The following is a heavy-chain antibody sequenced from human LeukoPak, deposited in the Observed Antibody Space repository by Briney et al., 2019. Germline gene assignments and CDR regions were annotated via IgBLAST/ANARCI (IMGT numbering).Heavy chain of an antibody. D-gene: IGHD3-10*01. J-gene: IGHJ3*02. Sequence: GGSLRLSCAASGFTFSNYAMHWVRQAPGKGLEWVSLISSGGTYEYYADSVKGRFTISRDNSKNTLYLQMNSLRAEDTAVYYCAEDLRITHSRTAFDIWGQGTMVTVSS. CDR2: ISSGGTYE. V-gene: IGHV3-30*07. CDR1: GFTFSNYA. CDR3: AEDLRITHSRTAFDI.